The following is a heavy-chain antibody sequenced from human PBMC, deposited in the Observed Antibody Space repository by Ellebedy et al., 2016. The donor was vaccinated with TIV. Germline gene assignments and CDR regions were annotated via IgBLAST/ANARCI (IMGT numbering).Heavy chain of an antibody. CDR1: GGSISSYY. V-gene: IGHV4-59*01. CDR3: AREIPGVLRYFDWSYYGGPFDI. CDR2: IYYSGST. Sequence: SETLSLXXTVSGGSISSYYWSWIRQPPGKGLEWIGYIYYSGSTNYNPSLKSRVTISVDTSKNQFSLKLSSVTAADTAVYYCAREIPGVLRYFDWSYYGGPFDIWGQGTMVTVSS. D-gene: IGHD3-9*01. J-gene: IGHJ3*02.